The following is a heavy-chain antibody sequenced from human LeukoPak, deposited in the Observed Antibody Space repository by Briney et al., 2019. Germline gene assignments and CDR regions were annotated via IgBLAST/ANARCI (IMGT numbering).Heavy chain of an antibody. V-gene: IGHV3-72*01. Sequence: PGGSLRLSCAASGFSFSDHYMDWVRQAPGKGLEWVGRIRNKVKSYTTEYRASVKGRFTISRDDSKNSLYLQMDSLKTEDTAVYYCARAFKERGSTSYLDYWGQGTLVTVSS. CDR2: IRNKVKSYTT. CDR1: GFSFSDHY. CDR3: ARAFKERGSTSYLDY. J-gene: IGHJ4*02. D-gene: IGHD2/OR15-2a*01.